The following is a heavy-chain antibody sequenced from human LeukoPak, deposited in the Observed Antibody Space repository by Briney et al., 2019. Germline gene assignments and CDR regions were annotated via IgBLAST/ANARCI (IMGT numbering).Heavy chain of an antibody. CDR2: IKSKTDGDTT. V-gene: IGHV3-15*01. Sequence: GGSLRLSCAASGFTFNNAWMSWVRQAPGKGLEWVGRIKSKTDGDTTDYAAPVKGRFTISRDDSKNTLYLQMNSLKTEQTTMDYCTADLGRSRIAPRFYYWGQGTLVTVSS. CDR1: GFTFNNAW. CDR3: TADLGRSRIAPRFYY. J-gene: IGHJ4*02. D-gene: IGHD6-6*01.